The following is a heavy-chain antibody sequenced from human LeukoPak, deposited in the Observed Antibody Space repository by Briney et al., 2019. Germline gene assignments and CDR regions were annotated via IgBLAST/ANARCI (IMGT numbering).Heavy chain of an antibody. CDR1: RYTLTTYS. V-gene: IGHV1-18*01. Sequence: ASVKVSCKASRYTLTTYSLASVRQAAGKNVEGMGWISVNNRGTIYAQSFQDRVTLTRDTSTNTAYLELRSLRSDDTAIIYCATATQPRGYFLHWGQGTLVTVSS. CDR2: ISVNNRGT. D-gene: IGHD2-2*01. CDR3: ATATQPRGYFLH. J-gene: IGHJ1*01.